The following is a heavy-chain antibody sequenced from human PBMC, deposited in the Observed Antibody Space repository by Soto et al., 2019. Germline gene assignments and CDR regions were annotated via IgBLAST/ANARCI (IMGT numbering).Heavy chain of an antibody. CDR3: ARQMSSSWYSRWFDP. V-gene: IGHV4-61*01. CDR1: GGSVSSGSYY. J-gene: IGHJ5*02. D-gene: IGHD6-13*01. Sequence: KPSETLSLTCTVSGGSVSSGSYYWGWIRQPPGKGLEWIGYIYHSGSTNYNPSLKSRVTISVDTSKNQFSLSLTSVTAADTAVYYCARQMSSSWYSRWFDPWGQGTLVTVSS. CDR2: IYHSGST.